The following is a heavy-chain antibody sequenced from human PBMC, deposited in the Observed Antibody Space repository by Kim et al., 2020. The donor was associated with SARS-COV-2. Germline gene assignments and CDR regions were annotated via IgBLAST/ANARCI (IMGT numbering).Heavy chain of an antibody. Sequence: ADPRRARFTISRDNAKNSLYLRMNSLRDKDTAVYYCARGVFRASSWSCHYWGQGTLVTVYS. CDR3: ARGVFRASSWSCHY. D-gene: IGHD6-13*01. V-gene: IGHV3-48*02. J-gene: IGHJ4*02.